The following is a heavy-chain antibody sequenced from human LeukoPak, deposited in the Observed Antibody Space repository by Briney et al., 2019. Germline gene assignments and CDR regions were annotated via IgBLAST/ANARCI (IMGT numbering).Heavy chain of an antibody. V-gene: IGHV4-61*05. J-gene: IGHJ4*02. CDR1: GGSISSSSYY. Sequence: SETLSLTCTVSGGSISSSSYYWGWIRKPPGKGLEWIGYNYYSGSPDYNPSLKSRVTISVDTSKNQVSLNLSFVTAADTAMYYCVRGSGGDGSGSLWGQGTLVTVSS. CDR3: VRGSGGDGSGSL. D-gene: IGHD3-10*01. CDR2: NYYSGSP.